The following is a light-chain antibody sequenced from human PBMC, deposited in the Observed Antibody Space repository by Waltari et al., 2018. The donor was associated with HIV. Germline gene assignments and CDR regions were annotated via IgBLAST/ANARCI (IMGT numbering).Light chain of an antibody. V-gene: IGLV2-14*01. J-gene: IGLJ2*01. CDR1: PSDIGYYDS. CDR2: EVT. Sequence: QSALTQPASVSGSPGQSIVLPCTGRPSDIGYYDSVSWYQQYPGQAPKALIYEVTSRPSGTSSRFSGSKSATTAFLAISKLQTDDEADYFCSSYTRRGTVVFGGGTRLTVL. CDR3: SSYTRRGTVV.